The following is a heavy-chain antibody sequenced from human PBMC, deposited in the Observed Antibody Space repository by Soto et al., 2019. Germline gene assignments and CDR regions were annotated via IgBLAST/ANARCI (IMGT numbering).Heavy chain of an antibody. D-gene: IGHD6-13*01. CDR2: ISGSGGST. J-gene: IGHJ5*02. V-gene: IGHV3-23*01. CDR1: GFTFSSYA. CDR3: AKSRSSWYGDNWFDP. Sequence: GGSLRLSCAASGFTFSSYAMSWVRQAPGKGLEWVSAISGSGGSTYYADSVKGRFTISRDNSKNTLYLQMNSLRAEEDRAVYYCAKSRSSWYGDNWFDPWGQGTLVTVSS.